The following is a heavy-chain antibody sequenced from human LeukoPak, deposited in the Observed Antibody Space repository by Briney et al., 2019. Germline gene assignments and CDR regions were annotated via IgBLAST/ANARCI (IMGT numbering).Heavy chain of an antibody. CDR1: GGSISSYY. J-gene: IGHJ6*03. D-gene: IGHD3-9*01. CDR3: ARGGSTLHSAGGHDIEFYYYYYMDV. Sequence: PSETLSLTCTVSGGSISSYYWSWIRQPPGKGLEWIGYIYYSGSTNYNPSLTSRVTISVDTSKNQFSLKLYSVTAADTAVYYCARGGSTLHSAGGHDIEFYYYYYMDVWGKGTTVTISS. CDR2: IYYSGST. V-gene: IGHV4-59*08.